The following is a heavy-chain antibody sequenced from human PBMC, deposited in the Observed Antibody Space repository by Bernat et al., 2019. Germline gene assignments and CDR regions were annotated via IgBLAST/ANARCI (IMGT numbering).Heavy chain of an antibody. V-gene: IGHV3-33*01. J-gene: IGHJ6*02. CDR1: GFTFSSYG. Sequence: VQLVESGGGVVQPGRSLRLSCAASGFTFSSYGMHWVRQAPGKGLEWVAVIWYDGSNKYYADSVKGRFTISRDNSKNTLYLQMNSLRAEDTAVYYCARGPNYYDSSGYYYLFYYGMDVWGQGTTVTVSS. CDR2: IWYDGSNK. CDR3: ARGPNYYDSSGYYYLFYYGMDV. D-gene: IGHD3-22*01.